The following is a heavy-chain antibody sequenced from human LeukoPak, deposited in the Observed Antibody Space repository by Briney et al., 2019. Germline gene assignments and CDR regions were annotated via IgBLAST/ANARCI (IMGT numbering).Heavy chain of an antibody. CDR1: GFIFVSYG. CDR3: AKGPYDSNGYYYGHFDY. D-gene: IGHD3-22*01. Sequence: GALRLSCAASGFIFVSYGMHWARRAPGKGLEGVAVISYDGSNKYYADSVKGRFTISRDNSKNTLYLQMNSLRAEDTAVYYCAKGPYDSNGYYYGHFDYWGQGTLVTVSS. V-gene: IGHV3-30*18. J-gene: IGHJ4*02. CDR2: ISYDGSNK.